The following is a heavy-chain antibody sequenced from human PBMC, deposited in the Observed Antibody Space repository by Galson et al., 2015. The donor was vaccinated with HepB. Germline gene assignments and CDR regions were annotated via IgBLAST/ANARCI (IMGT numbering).Heavy chain of an antibody. D-gene: IGHD5-18*01. J-gene: IGHJ6*02. Sequence: SLRLSCAASRFTFSSYEMNWVRQAPGKGLEWVSYISNSGSTIYYADSVKGRFTVSRDNAKSSLYLQMNSLRAEDTAVYYCARGRNTALDYHYYHMDVWGQGTTVTVSS. CDR1: RFTFSSYE. CDR2: ISNSGSTI. V-gene: IGHV3-48*03. CDR3: ARGRNTALDYHYYHMDV.